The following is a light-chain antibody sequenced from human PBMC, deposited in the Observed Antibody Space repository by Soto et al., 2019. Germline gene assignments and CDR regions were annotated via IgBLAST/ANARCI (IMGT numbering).Light chain of an antibody. CDR1: QSVSSDF. Sequence: EIVLTQSPATLSLSPGERATLSCGASQSVSSDFLAWYQQKPGLAPRLLIFDASIRATGIPDRFSGSGSVTDFTLTISRLEPEDFAVYYCQQYGTSPPQTFGQGTKVEIK. V-gene: IGKV3D-20*01. CDR2: DAS. J-gene: IGKJ1*01. CDR3: QQYGTSPPQT.